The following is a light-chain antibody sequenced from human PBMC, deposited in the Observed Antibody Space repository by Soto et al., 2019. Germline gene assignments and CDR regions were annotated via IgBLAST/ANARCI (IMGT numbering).Light chain of an antibody. CDR2: TNN. CDR1: TSNIGSNT. J-gene: IGLJ1*01. Sequence: QSVLTQPPSASSTPGQTVTISCSGSTSNIGSNTVNWYQQLPGTAPKLLIYTNNQRPSGVRDRFSGSRSGTSASLAISGLQSEDEADYYCAAWDDSMNGFVFGNGTKVTVL. V-gene: IGLV1-44*01. CDR3: AAWDDSMNGFV.